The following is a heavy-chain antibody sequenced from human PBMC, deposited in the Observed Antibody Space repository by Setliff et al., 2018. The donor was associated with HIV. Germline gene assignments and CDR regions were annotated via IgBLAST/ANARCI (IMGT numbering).Heavy chain of an antibody. D-gene: IGHD4-17*01. V-gene: IGHV4-34*01. Sequence: PSETLSLTCAIYGGSLSGSYWSWIRQTPGKGLEWIGEINHSGSTSYNPSFKSRVTMSVDTSQSQFSLKLTSVTAADTAIYFCARAPQDRTTWYFDLWGRGTLVTVSS. CDR1: GGSLSGSY. J-gene: IGHJ2*01. CDR2: INHSGST. CDR3: ARAPQDRTTWYFDL.